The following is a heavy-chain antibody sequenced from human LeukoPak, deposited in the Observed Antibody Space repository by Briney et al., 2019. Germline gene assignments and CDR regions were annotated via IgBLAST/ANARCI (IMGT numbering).Heavy chain of an antibody. CDR1: GLTVSSKY. J-gene: IGHJ4*02. Sequence: GGSLRLSCAASGLTVSSKYMSWVRQAPRKGLEWVSLIYNNGNTHYADSVKGRFTISRDNSKNTLYLQMNSLSAEDPAVYYCARVGGDQVGYWGQGTLVTVSS. CDR2: IYNNGNT. CDR3: ARVGGDQVGY. D-gene: IGHD4-17*01. V-gene: IGHV3-53*01.